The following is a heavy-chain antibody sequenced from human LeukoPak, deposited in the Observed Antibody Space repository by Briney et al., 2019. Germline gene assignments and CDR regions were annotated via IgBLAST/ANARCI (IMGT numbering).Heavy chain of an antibody. J-gene: IGHJ6*03. CDR3: ARRYDFWSGYYIHDYYYYMDV. CDR1: GFTFSSYW. V-gene: IGHV3-7*01. CDR2: IKQDGSEK. D-gene: IGHD3-3*01. Sequence: PGGSLRLSCAASGFTFSSYWMSWVRQAPGKGLEWVANIKQDGSEKYYVDSVKGRLAISRDNAKNSLCLQMNSLRAEDTAVYYCARRYDFWSGYYIHDYYYYMDVWGKGTTVTVSS.